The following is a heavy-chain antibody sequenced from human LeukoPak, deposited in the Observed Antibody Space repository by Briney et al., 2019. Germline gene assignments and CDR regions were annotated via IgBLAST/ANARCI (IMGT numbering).Heavy chain of an antibody. D-gene: IGHD3-10*01. Sequence: PGGSLRFSCAASGFTFSSYAMSWVRQAPGKGLEWVSAISGSGGSTYYADSVKGRFTISRDNSKNTLYLQMNSLRAEDTAVYYCAKLNTYYYGSGDYWGQGTLVTVSS. CDR1: GFTFSSYA. V-gene: IGHV3-23*01. J-gene: IGHJ4*02. CDR2: ISGSGGST. CDR3: AKLNTYYYGSGDY.